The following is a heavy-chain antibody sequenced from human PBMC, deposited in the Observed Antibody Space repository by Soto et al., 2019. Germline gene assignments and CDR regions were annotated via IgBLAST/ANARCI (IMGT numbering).Heavy chain of an antibody. V-gene: IGHV4-31*03. D-gene: IGHD3-22*01. Sequence: QVQLQESGPGLVKPSQTLSLTCTVSGCSISSGDYYWSLIRQHPGKGLEWIGTIYFSGTTYYNPSLKSRVTISVDTSKNQFSLNLSSVTAADTAVYYCARRDRSGFSYWLDTWGQGTLVTVSS. J-gene: IGHJ5*02. CDR1: GCSISSGDYY. CDR3: ARRDRSGFSYWLDT. CDR2: IYFSGTT.